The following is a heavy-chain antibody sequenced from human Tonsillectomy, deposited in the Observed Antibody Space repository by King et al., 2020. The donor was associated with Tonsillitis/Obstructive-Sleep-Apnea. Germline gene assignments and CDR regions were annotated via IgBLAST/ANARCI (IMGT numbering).Heavy chain of an antibody. J-gene: IGHJ6*03. V-gene: IGHV1-69*01. Sequence: VQLVQSGAEVKKPGSSVKVSCKASGGTFSSYAISWVRQAPGQGLEWMGGIIPIFGTVNYAQKFQGRVTITADESTSTAYMELSSLRSEDTAVYYCARVIGYSGYDNDYYYYYMDVWGKGTTVTVSS. CDR1: GGTFSSYA. D-gene: IGHD5-12*01. CDR3: ARVIGYSGYDNDYYYYYMDV. CDR2: IIPIFGTV.